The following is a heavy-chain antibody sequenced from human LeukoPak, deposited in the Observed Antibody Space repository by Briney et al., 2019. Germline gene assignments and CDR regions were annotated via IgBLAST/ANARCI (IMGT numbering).Heavy chain of an antibody. J-gene: IGHJ4*02. CDR1: GFTFSGYG. V-gene: IGHV3-33*06. CDR2: IWYDGNNK. CDR3: AKDWGYTTMVSYYFDY. D-gene: IGHD5-18*01. Sequence: PGRSLRLSYAASGFTFSGYGMHWVRQAPDKGLEWVAVIWYDGNNKYYADSVKGRFTISRDNSKNTLYLQMNSLRAEDTAVYYCAKDWGYTTMVSYYFDYWGQGALVTVSS.